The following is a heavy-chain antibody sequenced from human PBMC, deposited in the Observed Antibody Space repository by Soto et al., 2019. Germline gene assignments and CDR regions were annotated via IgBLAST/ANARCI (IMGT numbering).Heavy chain of an antibody. V-gene: IGHV3-30-3*01. D-gene: IGHD2-15*01. Sequence: SLRLSCAASGFTFSSYAMHWVRQAPGKGLEWVAVISYDGSNKYYADSVKGRFTISRDNSKNTLYLQMNSLRAEDTAVYYCARPRVVVVAATPSLDYWGQGTLVTVSS. CDR1: GFTFSSYA. CDR3: ARPRVVVVAATPSLDY. CDR2: ISYDGSNK. J-gene: IGHJ4*02.